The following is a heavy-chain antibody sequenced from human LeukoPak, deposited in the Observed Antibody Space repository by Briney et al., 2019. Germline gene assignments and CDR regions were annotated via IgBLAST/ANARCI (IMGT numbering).Heavy chain of an antibody. CDR3: ARWDSGNYYGIGD. D-gene: IGHD1-26*01. Sequence: GGSLRLSCSVPGFSLHIYWMAWVRQAPGKGPEWLANIKQDGSEEYYADSVKARFTISRDNARNSLSLQMNSLRADDTALYYCARWDSGNYYGIGDWGQGTQVTVSS. CDR1: GFSLHIYW. V-gene: IGHV3-7*01. CDR2: IKQDGSEE. J-gene: IGHJ4*02.